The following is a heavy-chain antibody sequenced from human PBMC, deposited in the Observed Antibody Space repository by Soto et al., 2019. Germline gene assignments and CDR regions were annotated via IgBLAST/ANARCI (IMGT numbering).Heavy chain of an antibody. CDR1: GFTFGFNA. D-gene: IGHD6-6*01. CDR3: AKTIAARQYYYYYGMDV. J-gene: IGHJ6*02. Sequence: GGSLRLSCAATGFTFGFNAMSWVRQAPGKGLQWVSAISGSGGTPYYADSVKGRFTISRDNSKNTLSLQMNTLRAEDTAVYYCAKTIAARQYYYYYGMDVWGQGTTVTVSS. V-gene: IGHV3-23*01. CDR2: ISGSGGTP.